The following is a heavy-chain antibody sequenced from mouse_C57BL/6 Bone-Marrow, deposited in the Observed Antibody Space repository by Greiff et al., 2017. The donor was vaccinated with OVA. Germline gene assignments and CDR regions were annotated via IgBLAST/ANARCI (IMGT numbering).Heavy chain of an antibody. CDR1: GYSITSGYY. V-gene: IGHV3-6*01. D-gene: IGHD5-5*01. Sequence: EVQLQQSGPGLVKPSQSLSLTCSVTGYSITSGYYWNWIRQFPGNKLEWMGYISYDGSNNYNPSLKNRISITRDTSKNQFFLKLNSVTTEDTATYYCARDYRSYFDYWGQGTTLTVSS. J-gene: IGHJ2*01. CDR3: ARDYRSYFDY. CDR2: ISYDGSN.